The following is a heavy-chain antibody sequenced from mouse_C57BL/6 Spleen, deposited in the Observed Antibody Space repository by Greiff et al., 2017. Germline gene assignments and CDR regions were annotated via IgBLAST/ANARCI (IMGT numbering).Heavy chain of an antibody. CDR2: ISDGGSYT. Sequence: EVKVVESGGGLVKPGGSLKLSCAASGFTFSSYAMSWVRQTPEKRLEWVATISDGGSYTYYPDNVKGRFTISRDNAKNNLYLQMSHLKSEDTAMYYCARDDSPSRAWFAYWGQGTLVTVSA. V-gene: IGHV5-4*01. J-gene: IGHJ3*01. CDR1: GFTFSSYA. CDR3: ARDDSPSRAWFAY. D-gene: IGHD2-12*01.